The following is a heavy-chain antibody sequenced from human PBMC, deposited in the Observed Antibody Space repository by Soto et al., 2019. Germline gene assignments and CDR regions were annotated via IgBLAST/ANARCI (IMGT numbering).Heavy chain of an antibody. CDR1: GFTFSSYA. CDR2: ISGSGGSK. D-gene: IGHD6-13*01. CDR3: AKDPSAAGGRIPSQVD. V-gene: IGHV3-23*01. Sequence: EVQLLESGGGLVQPGGSLRLSCAASGFTFSSYAMSWVRQAPGKGLEWVSVISGSGGSKYYADSVKARFTISRDNAKNPLYVQWNRLRADNSAVYYFAKDPSAAGGRIPSQVDWGKGTLVTVSS. J-gene: IGHJ1*01.